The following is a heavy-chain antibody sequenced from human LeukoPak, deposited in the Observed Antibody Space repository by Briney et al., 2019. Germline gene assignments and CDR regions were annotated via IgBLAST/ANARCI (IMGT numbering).Heavy chain of an antibody. V-gene: IGHV4-39*01. CDR2: IYYSGST. CDR3: ARSSGIAAAHKY. Sequence: SETLSLNCTVSGGSVSSSSYYWGWIRQPPGKGLEWIGSIYYSGSTYYNASLKSRVTIYVDTSKNQFSLKLSSVTAADTAVYYCARSSGIAAAHKYWGQGTLVTVSS. J-gene: IGHJ4*02. CDR1: GGSVSSSSYY. D-gene: IGHD6-13*01.